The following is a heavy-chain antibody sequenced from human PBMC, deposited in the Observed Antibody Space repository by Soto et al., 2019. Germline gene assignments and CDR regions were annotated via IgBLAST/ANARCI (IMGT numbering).Heavy chain of an antibody. J-gene: IGHJ6*02. Sequence: ASVKVSCKASGYTFTSYDINWVRQATGQGLEWMGWMDPNSGNTDYAQKFQDRVTMTRDTSINTAYMELSSLRSEDTAVYYCTTDQSTGMDVWGQGSTVTVPS. CDR1: GYTFTSYD. CDR3: TTDQSTGMDV. V-gene: IGHV1-8*01. CDR2: MDPNSGNT.